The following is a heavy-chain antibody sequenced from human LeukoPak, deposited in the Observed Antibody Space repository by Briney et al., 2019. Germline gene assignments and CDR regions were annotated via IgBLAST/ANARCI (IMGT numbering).Heavy chain of an antibody. V-gene: IGHV3-66*04. CDR2: IYSDGNT. CDR3: ATPSGGY. D-gene: IGHD6-25*01. CDR1: GFTVSSNY. J-gene: IGHJ4*02. Sequence: GGSLRLSCAASGFTVSSNYMSWVRQAPGKGLEWVSVIYSDGNTYYADSVKGRFTISRDNPKNTVYLQMNSLRAEDTAVYYCATPSGGYWGQGTLVTVSS.